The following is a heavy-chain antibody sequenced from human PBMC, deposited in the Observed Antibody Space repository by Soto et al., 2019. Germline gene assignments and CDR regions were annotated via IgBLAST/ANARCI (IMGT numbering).Heavy chain of an antibody. CDR1: GGSISSYY. CDR3: ARDLSRVRGVIYFDY. J-gene: IGHJ4*02. V-gene: IGHV4-4*07. D-gene: IGHD3-10*01. Sequence: SETLSLTCTVSGGSISSYYWSWIRQPAGKGLEWIGRIYTSGSTNYNPSLKSRVTMSVDTSKNQFSLKLSSVTAADTAVYYCARDLSRVRGVIYFDYWGQGTLVTVSS. CDR2: IYTSGST.